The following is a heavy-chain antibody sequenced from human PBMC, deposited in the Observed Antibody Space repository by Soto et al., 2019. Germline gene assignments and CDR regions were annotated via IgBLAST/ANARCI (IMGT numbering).Heavy chain of an antibody. D-gene: IGHD2-2*01. V-gene: IGHV3-33*01. CDR1: GFTFSSYG. CDR2: IWYDGSNK. CDR3: ARTASAAPYYFDY. J-gene: IGHJ4*02. Sequence: GGSLRLSCAASGFTFSSYGMHCVRRAPGKGLEWVAVIWYDGSNKYYADSVKGRFTISRDNSKNTLYLQMNSLRAEDTAVYYCARTASAAPYYFDYWGQGTLVTVSS.